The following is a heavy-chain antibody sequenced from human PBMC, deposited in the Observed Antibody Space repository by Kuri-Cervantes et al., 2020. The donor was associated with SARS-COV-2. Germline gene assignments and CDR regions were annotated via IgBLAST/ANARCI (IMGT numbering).Heavy chain of an antibody. CDR1: GFNFSRTD. J-gene: IGHJ4*02. Sequence: GGPRRLSCAASGFNFSRTDMHWVRQAPGKGLEWVAVISHEGKNKKCIASGKGRFTISRDNSQNTLYLHMKSLRSEDTAMYYCAKDRVGVQDFWGQGTLVTVSS. D-gene: IGHD2-21*01. CDR2: ISHEGKNK. V-gene: IGHV3-30*18. CDR3: AKDRVGVQDF.